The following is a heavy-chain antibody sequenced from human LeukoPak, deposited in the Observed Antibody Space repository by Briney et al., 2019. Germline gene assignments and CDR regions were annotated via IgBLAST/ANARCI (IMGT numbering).Heavy chain of an antibody. CDR3: AKDGWDY. CDR1: GFTFSSYG. D-gene: IGHD2-15*01. Sequence: PGGSLRLSCAASGFTFSSYGMHWVRQAPGKGLEWVAVISYDGSNKYYADSVKGRFTISRDNSKNTLYLQMNSLRAEDTAVYYCAKDGWDYWGQGTLVTVSS. CDR2: ISYDGSNK. J-gene: IGHJ4*02. V-gene: IGHV3-30*18.